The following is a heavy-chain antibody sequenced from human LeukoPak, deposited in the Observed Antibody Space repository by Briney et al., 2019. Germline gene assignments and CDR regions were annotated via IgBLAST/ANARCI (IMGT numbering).Heavy chain of an antibody. Sequence: ASVKVSCKASGYTFTSYGISWVRQAPGQGLEWMGWISAYNGNTNYAQKFQGRVTITADESTSTAYMELSSLRSEDTAVYYCARDSRRRSSGWYWDFDYWGQGTLVTVSS. CDR2: ISAYNGNT. CDR1: GYTFTSYG. V-gene: IGHV1-18*01. J-gene: IGHJ4*02. CDR3: ARDSRRRSSGWYWDFDY. D-gene: IGHD6-19*01.